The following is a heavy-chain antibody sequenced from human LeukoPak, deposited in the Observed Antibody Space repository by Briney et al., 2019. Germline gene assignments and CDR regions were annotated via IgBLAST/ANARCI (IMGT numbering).Heavy chain of an antibody. Sequence: GRSLRLSCAASGFTFSSYVMHWVRQAPGKGLEWVADIWYDGSNKYYAESVKGRFTISRDNSKNTLYLQMNSLRAEDTAVYYCARDPTYYYDSSGQQDWYFDLWGRGTLVTVSS. J-gene: IGHJ2*01. CDR2: IWYDGSNK. CDR1: GFTFSSYV. D-gene: IGHD3-22*01. CDR3: ARDPTYYYDSSGQQDWYFDL. V-gene: IGHV3-33*01.